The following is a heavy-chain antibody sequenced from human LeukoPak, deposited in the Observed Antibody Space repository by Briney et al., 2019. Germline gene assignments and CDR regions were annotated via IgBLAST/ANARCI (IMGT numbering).Heavy chain of an antibody. CDR3: ASRPITMVRGVPY. J-gene: IGHJ4*02. CDR2: IYHSGST. D-gene: IGHD3-10*01. Sequence: NTSETLSLTCTVSGGSISSSNWWSWVRQPPGKGLEWIGEIYHSGSTNYNPSLKSRVTISVDKSKNQFSLKLSSVTAADTAVYYCASRPITMVRGVPYWGQGTLVTVSS. V-gene: IGHV4-4*02. CDR1: GGSISSSNW.